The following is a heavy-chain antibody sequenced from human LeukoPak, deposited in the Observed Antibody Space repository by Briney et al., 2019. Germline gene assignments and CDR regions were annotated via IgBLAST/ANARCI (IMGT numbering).Heavy chain of an antibody. CDR2: ISGSGGST. V-gene: IGHV3-23*01. CDR1: GFTFSSYA. Sequence: GGSLRLSCAASGFTFSSYAMSWVRQAPGKGLEWVSAISGSGGSTYYADSVKGRFTISRDNSKNTLYLQMNSLRAEDTAVYYCAKGPRREQWLPRYYFDYLGQGTLVSVSS. J-gene: IGHJ4*02. D-gene: IGHD6-19*01. CDR3: AKGPRREQWLPRYYFDY.